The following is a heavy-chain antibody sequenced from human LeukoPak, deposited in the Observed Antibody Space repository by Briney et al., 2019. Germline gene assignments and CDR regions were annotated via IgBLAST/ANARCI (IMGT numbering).Heavy chain of an antibody. D-gene: IGHD3-10*01. J-gene: IGHJ4*02. CDR2: IWHDGSHK. V-gene: IGHV3-33*01. CDR1: GFSLDTYA. CDR3: ARAIFGSGSYPDF. Sequence: GGSLRLSCAASGFSLDTYAMHWVRQAPGQGLEWVALIWHDGSHKFYSNSVRGQFTISRDNSKNTVYLQMNNLRPDDPAVYYCARAIFGSGSYPDFWGQGTLVTVSS.